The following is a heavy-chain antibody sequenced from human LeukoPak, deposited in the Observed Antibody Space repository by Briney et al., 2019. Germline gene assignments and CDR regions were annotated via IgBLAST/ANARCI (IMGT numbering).Heavy chain of an antibody. Sequence: SETLSLTCTVSGGSISSSSYYWGWIRQPPGKGLEWIGTIYYSGTTYYNPSLTGRVTISVDASKNQFSLKLSSVTAADTAVYYCARGYSCGGSYFDYWGQGTLVTVSS. V-gene: IGHV4-39*01. CDR3: ARGYSCGGSYFDY. J-gene: IGHJ4*02. CDR2: IYYSGTT. CDR1: GGSISSSSYY. D-gene: IGHD5-18*01.